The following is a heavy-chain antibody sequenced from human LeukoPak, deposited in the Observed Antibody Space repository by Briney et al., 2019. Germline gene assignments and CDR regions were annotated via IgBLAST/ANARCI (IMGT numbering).Heavy chain of an antibody. CDR2: INPNSGGT. D-gene: IGHD3-3*01. CDR1: GYTFTGYY. CDR3: ARGLEATGDWFDP. Sequence: GASVNVSCKASGYTFTGYYMHWVRQAPGQGLEWMGRINPNSGGTNYAQKFQGRVTTTRDTSISTAYMELSRLRSDDTAVYYCARGLEATGDWFDPWGQGTLVTVSS. V-gene: IGHV1-2*06. J-gene: IGHJ5*02.